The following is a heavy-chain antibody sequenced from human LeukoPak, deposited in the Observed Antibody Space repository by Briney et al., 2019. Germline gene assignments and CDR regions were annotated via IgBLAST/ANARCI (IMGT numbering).Heavy chain of an antibody. Sequence: PGGSLRLSCAASGFTFDDYAMHWVRQAPGKGLEWVSLISGDGGSTYYADSVKGRFTISRDNSKNSLYLQMNSLRTEDTALYYCAQATIFGVGLIDYWGQGTLVTVSS. CDR3: AQATIFGVGLIDY. V-gene: IGHV3-43*02. CDR2: ISGDGGST. J-gene: IGHJ4*02. D-gene: IGHD3-3*01. CDR1: GFTFDDYA.